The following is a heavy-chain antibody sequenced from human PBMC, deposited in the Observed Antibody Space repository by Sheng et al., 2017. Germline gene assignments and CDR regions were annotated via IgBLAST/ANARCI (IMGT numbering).Heavy chain of an antibody. J-gene: IGHJ4*02. D-gene: IGHD6-19*01. CDR1: GGSXSGYY. V-gene: IGHV4-34*01. CDR2: INHSGST. CDR3: AREGVAISGWYGGDFDY. Sequence: QVQLQQWGAGLLKPSETLSLTCAVYGGSXSGYYWSWIRQPPGKGLEWIGEINHSGSTNYNPSLKSRVTISVDTSKNQFSLKLSSVTAADTAVYYCAREGVAISGWYGGDFDYWGQGTLVTVSS.